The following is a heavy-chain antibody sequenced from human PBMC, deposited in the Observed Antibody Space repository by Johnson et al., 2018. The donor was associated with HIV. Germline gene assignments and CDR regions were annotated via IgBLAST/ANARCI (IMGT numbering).Heavy chain of an antibody. CDR2: IYSGGST. Sequence: EVQLVESGGGLVQPGGSLRLSCAASGFTVSSNYMSWVRQAPGKGLEWVSVIYSGGSTYYADSVKGRFTISRHNSKNTVYLQMNSLRAEDTAVYYCARAGRSSDDALDIWGQGTMVTVSS. CDR1: GFTVSSNY. D-gene: IGHD1-26*01. V-gene: IGHV3-66*01. CDR3: ARAGRSSDDALDI. J-gene: IGHJ3*02.